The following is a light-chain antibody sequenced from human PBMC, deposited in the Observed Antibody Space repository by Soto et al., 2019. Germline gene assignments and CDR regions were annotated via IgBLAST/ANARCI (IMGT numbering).Light chain of an antibody. CDR1: QSVSSY. CDR2: DAS. Sequence: EDVLTQTPPTLSLSPGERATLSCRASQSVSSYLAWYQQKPGQAPRLLIYDASNRATGIPARFSGSGSGTDCTLTISSLETEDFAIDYCQQRSSWPYTFGQGTKLEIK. J-gene: IGKJ2*01. V-gene: IGKV3-11*01. CDR3: QQRSSWPYT.